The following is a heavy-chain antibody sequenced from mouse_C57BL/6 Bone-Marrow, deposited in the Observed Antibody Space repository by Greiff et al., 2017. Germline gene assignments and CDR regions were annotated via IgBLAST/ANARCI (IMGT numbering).Heavy chain of an antibody. V-gene: IGHV5-4*03. D-gene: IGHD1-1*01. CDR3: ARGGYYYGSSSLAY. J-gene: IGHJ3*01. Sequence: VKLMASGGGLVKPGGSLKLSCAASGFTFSSYAMSWVRQTPEKRLEWVATISDGGSYTYYPDNVKGRFTISRDNAKNNLYLQMSHLKSEDTAMYYCARGGYYYGSSSLAYWGQGTLVTVSA. CDR2: ISDGGSYT. CDR1: GFTFSSYA.